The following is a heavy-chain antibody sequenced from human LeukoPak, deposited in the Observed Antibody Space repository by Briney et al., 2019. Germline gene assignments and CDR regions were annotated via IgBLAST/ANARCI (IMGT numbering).Heavy chain of an antibody. CDR2: ISYDGSYK. J-gene: IGHJ4*02. D-gene: IGHD3-3*01. CDR1: EFTFISYT. Sequence: PGRSLRLSCAASEFTFISYTVHWVRQAPGKGLEWVALISYDGSYKYYADSVKGRFTVSRDNSKNTRFLQMNSLKTEDTALYYCTWSGLKIESWGQGTLVTVSS. CDR3: TWSGLKIES. V-gene: IGHV3-30*04.